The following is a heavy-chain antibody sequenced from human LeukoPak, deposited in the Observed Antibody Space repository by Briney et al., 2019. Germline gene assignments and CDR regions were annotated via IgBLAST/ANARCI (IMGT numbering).Heavy chain of an antibody. CDR3: ARGMNDCVWGSYDY. CDR2: IYHSGST. Sequence: SETLSLTCTVSGYSISSGYYWGWIRQPPGKGLEWIGSIYHSGSTYYNPSLKSRVTISVDTSKNQFSLKLSSVTAADTAVYYCARGMNDCVWGSYDYWGQGTLVTVSS. D-gene: IGHD3-16*01. CDR1: GYSISSGYY. V-gene: IGHV4-38-2*02. J-gene: IGHJ4*02.